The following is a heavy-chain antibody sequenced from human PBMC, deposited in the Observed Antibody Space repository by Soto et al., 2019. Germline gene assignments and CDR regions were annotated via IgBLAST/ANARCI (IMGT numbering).Heavy chain of an antibody. CDR1: RFTLSSYA. CDR2: SSYDGSNK. CDR3: PRGSSVVITNFDY. V-gene: IGHV3-30-3*01. J-gene: IGHJ4*02. Sequence: GGSLRLSCAASRFTLSSYAMHWVRQAPGKGLEWVAVSSYDGSNKYYADSVKGRFTISRDNSKNTLYLQMNSLSAEDTAVYYCPRGSSVVITNFDYWGQGTLVTVSS. D-gene: IGHD3-22*01.